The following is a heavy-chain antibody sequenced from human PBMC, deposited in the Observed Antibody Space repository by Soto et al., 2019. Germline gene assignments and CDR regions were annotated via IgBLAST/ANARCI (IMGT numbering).Heavy chain of an antibody. V-gene: IGHV4-39*01. D-gene: IGHD3-22*01. Sequence: PSETLSLTCTVSGGSISSGSYYWGWIRQPPGKGLEWIGSIYYSGSTYYNPSLKSRVTISVDTSKNQFSLKLSSVTAADTAVYYCARNRYYYDSSGYYFDDYWGQGTLVTVSS. J-gene: IGHJ4*02. CDR3: ARNRYYYDSSGYYFDDY. CDR1: GGSISSGSYY. CDR2: IYYSGST.